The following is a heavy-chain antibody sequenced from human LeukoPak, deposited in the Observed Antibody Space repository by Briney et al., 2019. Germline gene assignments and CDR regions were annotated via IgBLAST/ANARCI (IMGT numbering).Heavy chain of an antibody. V-gene: IGHV4-59*01. J-gene: IGHJ4*02. CDR1: GGSISSYY. CDR2: IYYSGST. CDR3: ARDQAPIAAAGWDYFDY. D-gene: IGHD6-13*01. Sequence: SETLSLTCTVSGGSISSYYWSWIRQPPGKGLEWIGYIYYSGSTNYNPSLKSRVTISVDTSKNQFSLKLSSVTAADTAVYYCARDQAPIAAAGWDYFDYWGQGTLVTVSS.